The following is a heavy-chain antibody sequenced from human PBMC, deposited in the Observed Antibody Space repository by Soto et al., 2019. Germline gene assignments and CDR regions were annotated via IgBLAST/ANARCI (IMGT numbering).Heavy chain of an antibody. V-gene: IGHV3-11*01. CDR2: ITTSGGTI. D-gene: IGHD1-26*01. J-gene: IGHJ3*02. Sequence: QVQLVESGGGLVKPGGSLRLSCVASGFTFSDYYMTWIRQAPGKGLDWVSYITTSGGTIYSAESVKGRFTISRDHDKNSLYLQMNSLRAEDTAVDYCGRNHSYGGNAFDIWGQGTRVTVSS. CDR3: GRNHSYGGNAFDI. CDR1: GFTFSDYY.